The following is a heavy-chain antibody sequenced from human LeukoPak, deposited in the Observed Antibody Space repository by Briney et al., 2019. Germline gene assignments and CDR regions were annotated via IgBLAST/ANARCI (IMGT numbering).Heavy chain of an antibody. D-gene: IGHD3-10*01. CDR3: ARDPAMVRGELFDY. CDR2: ISSSSSYI. V-gene: IGHV3-21*01. J-gene: IGHJ4*02. CDR1: GFTFSSYS. Sequence: PGRSLRLTCAASGFTFSSYSMNWVRQAPGKGLEWVSSISSSSSYIYYADSVKGRFTISRDNAKNSLYLQMNSLRAEDTAVYYCARDPAMVRGELFDYWGQGTLVTVSS.